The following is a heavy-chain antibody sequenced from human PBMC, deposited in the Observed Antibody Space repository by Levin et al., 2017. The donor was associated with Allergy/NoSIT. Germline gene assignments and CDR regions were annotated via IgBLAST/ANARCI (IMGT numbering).Heavy chain of an antibody. CDR3: AKDGEFGPGSYYLGLFNH. CDR1: GFTFSTNF. Sequence: GGSLRLSCVASGFTFSTNFMYWVRQAPGKGLEWVACISYDGGYAYYAESVKGRFTISRDNSKNTIYLEMSSLRAEDTAVYYCAKDGEFGPGSYYLGLFNHWGQGTQVTVS. J-gene: IGHJ1*01. D-gene: IGHD3-10*01. V-gene: IGHV3-30*18. CDR2: ISYDGGYA.